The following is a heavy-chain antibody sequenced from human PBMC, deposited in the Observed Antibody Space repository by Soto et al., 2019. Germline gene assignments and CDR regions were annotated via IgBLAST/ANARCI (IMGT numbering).Heavy chain of an antibody. CDR2: INAGSGNT. Sequence: QVQLVQSGAEVKKPGASVKVSCTASGYTFTHYAIHWVRNAPGQRLEWMGFINAGSGNTKYSQTFQGRLTFTKDTSASTAYIDLSSLRSEDTAIYYCARGLAADGAWGQGTLVTVSS. CDR1: GYTFTHYA. V-gene: IGHV1-3*01. J-gene: IGHJ5*02. D-gene: IGHD6-13*01. CDR3: ARGLAADGA.